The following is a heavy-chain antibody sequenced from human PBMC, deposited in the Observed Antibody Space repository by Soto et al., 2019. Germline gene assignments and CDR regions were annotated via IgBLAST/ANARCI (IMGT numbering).Heavy chain of an antibody. V-gene: IGHV3-13*01. CDR3: TRAPFGVGMDL. D-gene: IGHD3-10*01. CDR1: GFTYNSYD. CDR2: MVGAGAR. Sequence: GGSLRLSCAAFGFTYNSYDMIWVRQGTGKGLEWIASMVGAGAREYSGSVKGRFIISRDNAKNSLYLQMDSLRVADTGVYYCTRAPFGVGMDLWGHGTPVTVSS. J-gene: IGHJ6*02.